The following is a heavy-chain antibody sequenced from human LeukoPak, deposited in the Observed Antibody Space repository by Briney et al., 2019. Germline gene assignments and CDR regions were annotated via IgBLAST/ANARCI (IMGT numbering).Heavy chain of an antibody. CDR3: ARAPHLYYGSGSYYVFLSREPYYFDY. V-gene: IGHV1-8*01. CDR2: MNPNSGNT. D-gene: IGHD3-10*01. Sequence: ASVKVSCKASGYTFTSYDINWVRQATGQGLEWMGWMNPNSGNTGYAQKFQGRVTMTRNTSISTAYMELSSLRSEDTAVYYCARAPHLYYGSGSYYVFLSREPYYFDYWGQGTLVTVSS. CDR1: GYTFTSYD. J-gene: IGHJ4*02.